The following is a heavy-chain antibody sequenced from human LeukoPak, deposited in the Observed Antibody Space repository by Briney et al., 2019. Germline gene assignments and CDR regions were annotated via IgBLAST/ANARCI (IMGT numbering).Heavy chain of an antibody. J-gene: IGHJ6*02. D-gene: IGHD2-21*02. CDR3: ARDRKAYCGGDCYHTDYYYGMDV. V-gene: IGHV3-74*01. Sequence: PGGSLRLSCAASGFTFSNYWMHWVRQAPGKGLVWVSRIKTDGSTITYADSVKGRFTISRDNAMNTLYLQMNSLGAEDTAVYYCARDRKAYCGGDCYHTDYYYGMDVWGQGTTVTVSS. CDR1: GFTFSNYW. CDR2: IKTDGSTI.